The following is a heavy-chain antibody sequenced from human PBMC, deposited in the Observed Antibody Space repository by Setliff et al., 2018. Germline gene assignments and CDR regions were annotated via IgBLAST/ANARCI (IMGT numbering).Heavy chain of an antibody. J-gene: IGHJ4*02. V-gene: IGHV1-3*01. CDR1: GYTFTSYA. Sequence: GASVKVSCKASGYTFTSYAMHWLRQAPGQRLEWMGWINAGNGNTKYSQKFQGRVTITRDTSASTAYMELSSLRSEDTAVYYCARDQGPNSSGWYYAGGSYPDYWGQGTLVTVSS. D-gene: IGHD6-19*01. CDR3: ARDQGPNSSGWYYAGGSYPDY. CDR2: INAGNGNT.